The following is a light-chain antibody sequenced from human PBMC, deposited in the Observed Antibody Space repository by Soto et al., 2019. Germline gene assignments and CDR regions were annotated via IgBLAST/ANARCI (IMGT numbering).Light chain of an antibody. CDR3: QQYGNSPQP. V-gene: IGKV3-20*01. J-gene: IGKJ2*01. CDR1: QSVSSSF. Sequence: ETVLTQSPGTLSLSPGERATLSCRASQSVSSSFLAWYQQKPGQAPRLLIYGASSRATGIPDRFSGSGSGTDFTLTISRLEPEDFAVYYCQQYGNSPQPFGQGTKLEIK. CDR2: GAS.